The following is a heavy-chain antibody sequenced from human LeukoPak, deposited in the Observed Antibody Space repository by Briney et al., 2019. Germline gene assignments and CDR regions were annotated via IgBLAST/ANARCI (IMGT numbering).Heavy chain of an antibody. CDR3: AGTPGYSSSWYYYYYMDV. Sequence: PSETLSLTCTVSGGSISSYYWSWIRQPPGKGLEWIGYIYYSGGTNYNPSLKSRVTISVDTSKNQFSLKLSSVTAADTAVYYCAGTPGYSSSWYYYYYMDVWGKGTTVTVSS. J-gene: IGHJ6*03. CDR1: GGSISSYY. V-gene: IGHV4-59*01. CDR2: IYYSGGT. D-gene: IGHD6-13*01.